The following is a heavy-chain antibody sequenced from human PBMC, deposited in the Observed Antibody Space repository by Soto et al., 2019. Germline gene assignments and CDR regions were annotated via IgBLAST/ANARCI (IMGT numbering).Heavy chain of an antibody. CDR3: ARSIVGVFSIAY. V-gene: IGHV4-34*01. Sequence: QAQLQQWGAGLLKPSETLSLTCAVYGGSFSGSYWSWIRQPPGKGLGCIGEINHRGSTNSNPSLISRVTISVDTSNNQFSLKLRSVTASDTAVYYCARSIVGVFSIAYGGQGTLVTVSS. J-gene: IGHJ4*02. CDR2: INHRGST. D-gene: IGHD3-3*01. CDR1: GGSFSGSY.